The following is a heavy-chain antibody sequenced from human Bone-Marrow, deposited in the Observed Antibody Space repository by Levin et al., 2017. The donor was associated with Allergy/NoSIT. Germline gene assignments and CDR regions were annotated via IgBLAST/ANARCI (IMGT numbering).Heavy chain of an antibody. CDR2: ISASGGTT. J-gene: IGHJ4*02. CDR3: AKVLFDFWSGYPDYFDY. V-gene: IGHV3-23*01. D-gene: IGHD3-3*01. CDR1: GFIFKNYA. Sequence: PGGSLRLSCTASGFIFKNYAMSWVRQAPGKGLEWVSVISASGGTTRYADSVKGRFTISRDKSKNTVSLQMTSLRAEDTAKYYCAKVLFDFWSGYPDYFDYWGQGTLVTVSS.